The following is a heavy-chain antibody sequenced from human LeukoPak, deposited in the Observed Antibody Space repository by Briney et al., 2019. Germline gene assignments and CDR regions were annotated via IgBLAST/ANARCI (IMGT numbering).Heavy chain of an antibody. J-gene: IGHJ4*02. D-gene: IGHD3-22*01. CDR1: GFTFSSYA. CDR3: AKDEQHKYYYDSSGYYGYDY. V-gene: IGHV3-23*01. Sequence: GGSLRLSCAASGFTFSSYAMSWVRQAPGKGLEWVSAISGSGGSTYYADAVKGRFTISRDNSKNTLYLQMNSLRAKDTAVYYCAKDEQHKYYYDSSGYYGYDYWGQGTLVTVSS. CDR2: ISGSGGST.